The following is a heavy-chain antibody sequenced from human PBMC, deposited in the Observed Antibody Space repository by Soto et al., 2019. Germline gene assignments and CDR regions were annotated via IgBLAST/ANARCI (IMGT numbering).Heavy chain of an antibody. J-gene: IGHJ4*02. CDR1: GFTFSSYS. CDR3: ARDGILEYNWNDAQEAENPYYFDY. V-gene: IGHV3-48*01. Sequence: GGSLRLSCAASGFTFSSYSMNWVRQAPGKGLEWVSYISSSSSTIYYADSVKGRFTISRDNAKNSLYLQMNSLRAEDTAVYYCARDGILEYNWNDAQEAENPYYFDYWGQGTLVTVSS. CDR2: ISSSSSTI. D-gene: IGHD1-1*01.